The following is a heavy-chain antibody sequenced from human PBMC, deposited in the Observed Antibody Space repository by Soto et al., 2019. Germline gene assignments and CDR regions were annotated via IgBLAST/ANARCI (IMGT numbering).Heavy chain of an antibody. J-gene: IGHJ4*02. CDR3: ARVPYDILTGYLLDY. D-gene: IGHD3-9*01. Sequence: ASVKVSCKASGYTFTSYGMSWVRQAPGQGLEWMGWISAYNGNTNYAQKLQGRVTMTTDTSTSTAYMELRSLRSDDTAVYYCARVPYDILTGYLLDYWGQGTRVTVS. CDR2: ISAYNGNT. V-gene: IGHV1-18*01. CDR1: GYTFTSYG.